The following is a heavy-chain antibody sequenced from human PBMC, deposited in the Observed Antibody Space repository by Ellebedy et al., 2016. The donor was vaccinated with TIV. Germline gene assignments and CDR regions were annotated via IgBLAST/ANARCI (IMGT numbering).Heavy chain of an antibody. V-gene: IGHV5-51*01. CDR2: IYPGDSDT. J-gene: IGHJ4*02. CDR3: AKTTLRGAVTTLWGLGYYFDY. D-gene: IGHD4-11*01. Sequence: GESLKISXTGSGYSFTSYWIGWVRQMPGKGLEWMGIIYPGDSDTRYSPSFQGQVTISADKSISTAYLQWSSLKASDTAMYYCAKTTLRGAVTTLWGLGYYFDYWGQGTLVTVSS. CDR1: GYSFTSYW.